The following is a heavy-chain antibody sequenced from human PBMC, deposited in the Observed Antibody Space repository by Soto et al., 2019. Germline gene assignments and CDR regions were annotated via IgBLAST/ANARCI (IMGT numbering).Heavy chain of an antibody. J-gene: IGHJ4*02. V-gene: IGHV4-31*03. CDR2: IYYSGST. Sequence: SETLSLTCTVSGGSINGGRHYWSWIRQHPGKGLEWIGYIYYSGSTYYNPSLKSRVNISVVTSKNQFSLRLSSVTAADTAVYYRARLQHDTSGYYPYYFDYWGQGALVTVSS. CDR3: ARLQHDTSGYYPYYFDY. D-gene: IGHD3-22*01. CDR1: GGSINGGRHY.